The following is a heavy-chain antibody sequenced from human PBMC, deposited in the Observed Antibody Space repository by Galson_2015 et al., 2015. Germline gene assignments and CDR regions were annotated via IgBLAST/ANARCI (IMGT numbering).Heavy chain of an antibody. V-gene: IGHV1-69*13. CDR1: GGTFSSYA. CDR3: ASEDIVVVPAAMRAAAANYYYYMDV. D-gene: IGHD2-2*01. CDR2: IIPIFGTA. J-gene: IGHJ6*03. Sequence: SVKVSCKASGGTFSSYAISWVRQAPGQGLEWMGGIIPIFGTANYAQKFQGRVTITADEPTSTAYMELSSLRSEDTAVYYCASEDIVVVPAAMRAAAANYYYYMDVWGKGTTVTVSS.